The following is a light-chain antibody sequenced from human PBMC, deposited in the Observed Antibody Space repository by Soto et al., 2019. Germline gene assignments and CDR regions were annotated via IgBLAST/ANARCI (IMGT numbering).Light chain of an antibody. J-gene: IGKJ1*01. V-gene: IGKV1-5*01. CDR3: QLYNRNTWS. CDR1: QRVETW. Sequence: DIQVTQSPSSLSACLGDRVTITCLAMQRVETWVAWYQQKPGQAPKLLIYGASNLECGVPSRFSGSGSGTEFTLTITTLQPEDLATYFCQLYNRNTWSFGPGTKVDIK. CDR2: GAS.